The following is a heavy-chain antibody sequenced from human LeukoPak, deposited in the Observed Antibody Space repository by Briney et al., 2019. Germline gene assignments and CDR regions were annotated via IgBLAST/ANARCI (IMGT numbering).Heavy chain of an antibody. J-gene: IGHJ3*02. V-gene: IGHV1-46*01. CDR2: INPSGGST. Sequence: ASVKVSCKASGYTFTSYYMHWVRQAPGQGLEWMGIINPSGGSTSYAQKFQGRAKITTDESTSTAYMELSSLRSEDTAVYYCARVKLRLAYCGGDCFDAFDIWGQGTMVTVSS. CDR3: ARVKLRLAYCGGDCFDAFDI. D-gene: IGHD2-21*02. CDR1: GYTFTSYY.